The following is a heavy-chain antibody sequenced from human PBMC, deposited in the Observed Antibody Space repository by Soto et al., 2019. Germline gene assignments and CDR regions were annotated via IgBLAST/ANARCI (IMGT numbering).Heavy chain of an antibody. V-gene: IGHV1-2*02. J-gene: IGHJ4*02. CDR1: GYTFTGYY. CDR3: ARGGSSSLDY. Sequence: QVQLVQSGAEVKKPGASVKVSCKASGYTFTGYYMHWVRQAPGQGPEWMGWINPNSGGTTYAQKFQGRVTVTRETAISTAYMELSSLRSEDTAVYYCARGGSSSLDYWGQGTLVTVSS. CDR2: INPNSGGT. D-gene: IGHD6-6*01.